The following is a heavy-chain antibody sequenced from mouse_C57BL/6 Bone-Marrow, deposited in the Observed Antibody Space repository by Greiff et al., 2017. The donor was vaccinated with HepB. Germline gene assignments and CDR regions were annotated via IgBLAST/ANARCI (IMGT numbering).Heavy chain of an antibody. CDR2: IDPETGGT. D-gene: IGHD1-1*01. CDR1: GYTFTDYE. V-gene: IGHV1-15*01. J-gene: IGHJ3*01. Sequence: LVESGAELVRPGASVTLSCKASGYTFTDYEMHWVKQTPVQGLEWIGAIDPETGGTAYNQKFKGKAILTADKSSSTAYMELRSLTSEDSAVYYGTGGAVVAGDGGFAYWGQGTLVTVSA. CDR3: TGGAVVAGDGGFAY.